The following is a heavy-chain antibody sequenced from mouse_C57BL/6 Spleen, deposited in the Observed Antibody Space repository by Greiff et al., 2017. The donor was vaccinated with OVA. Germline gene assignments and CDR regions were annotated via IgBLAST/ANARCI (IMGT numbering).Heavy chain of an antibody. D-gene: IGHD3-1*01. CDR3: AREALRGDY. V-gene: IGHV1-50*01. J-gene: IGHJ4*01. CDR1: GYTFTSYW. Sequence: QVHVKQPGAELVKPGASVKLSCKASGYTFTSYWMQWVKQRPGQGLEWIGEIDPSDSYTNYNQKFKGKATLTVDTSSSTAYMQLSSLTSEDSAVYYCAREALRGDYWGQGTSVTVSS. CDR2: IDPSDSYT.